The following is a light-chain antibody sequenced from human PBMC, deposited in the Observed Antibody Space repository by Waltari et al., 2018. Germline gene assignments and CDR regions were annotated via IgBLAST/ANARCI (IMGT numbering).Light chain of an antibody. V-gene: IGKV4-1*01. CDR3: QQYYGTPPT. CDR1: QSILYSSNNKNY. J-gene: IGKJ1*01. Sequence: DIVMTQFPDSLAVSLGERASINCKSSQSILYSSNNKNYLAWYQQKPGQSPKLTIYWASTRESGVPDRFSGSGSGTDFTLTISSLQAEDVAVYYCQQYYGTPPTFGRGTKVEIK. CDR2: WAS.